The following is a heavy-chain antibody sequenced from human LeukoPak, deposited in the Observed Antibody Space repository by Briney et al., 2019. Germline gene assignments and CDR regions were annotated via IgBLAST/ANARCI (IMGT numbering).Heavy chain of an antibody. CDR3: ARVRDYYDSSGLTP. D-gene: IGHD3-22*01. J-gene: IGHJ5*02. V-gene: IGHV4-59*01. CDR2: IYYSGST. Sequence: SETLSLTCTVSGGSISSYYWSWIRQPPGKGLEWIGYIYYSGSTNYNPSLKSRVTISVDTSKNQFSLKLSSVTAADTAVYYCARVRDYYDSSGLTPWGQGTLVTVSS. CDR1: GGSISSYY.